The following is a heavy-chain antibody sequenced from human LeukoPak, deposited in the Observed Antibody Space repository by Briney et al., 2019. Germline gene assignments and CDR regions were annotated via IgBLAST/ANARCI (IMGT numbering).Heavy chain of an antibody. J-gene: IGHJ6*03. CDR1: GGTFSSYA. Sequence: SVKVSCKASGGTFSSYAINWVRQAPGQGLEWMGGIIPIFGTANYAQKFQGRVTITADESTSTAYMELSSLRSEDTAVYYCARPRGYSGYDHYYMDVWGKGTTVTISS. CDR2: IIPIFGTA. V-gene: IGHV1-69*13. CDR3: ARPRGYSGYDHYYMDV. D-gene: IGHD5-12*01.